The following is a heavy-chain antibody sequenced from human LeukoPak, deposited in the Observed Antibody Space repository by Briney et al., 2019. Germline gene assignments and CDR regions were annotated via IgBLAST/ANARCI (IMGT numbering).Heavy chain of an antibody. CDR2: IYYSGST. CDR1: GGSISSYY. J-gene: IGHJ4*02. D-gene: IGHD5-12*01. CDR3: AHSGYDFWSQTYFDY. V-gene: IGHV4-59*01. Sequence: PSETLSLTCTVSGGSISSYYWSWIRQPPGKGLEWIGYIYYSGSTNYNPSLKSRVTISVDTSKNQFSLKLSSVTAADTAVYYCAHSGYDFWSQTYFDYWGQGTLVTVSS.